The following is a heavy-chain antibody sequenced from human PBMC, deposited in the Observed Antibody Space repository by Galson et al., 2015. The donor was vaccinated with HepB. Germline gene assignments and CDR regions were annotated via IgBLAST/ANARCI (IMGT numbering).Heavy chain of an antibody. V-gene: IGHV6-1*01. CDR2: TYYRSKWYN. Sequence: CAISGDSVSSNNAAWNRIRQSPSRGLEWLGRTYYRSKWYNDYAVSVKSRITINPDTSKNQFSLQVNSVTPEDTAVYYCARFPGRRDAFDIWGQGTMVTVSS. CDR3: ARFPGRRDAFDI. CDR1: GDSVSSNNAA. J-gene: IGHJ3*02.